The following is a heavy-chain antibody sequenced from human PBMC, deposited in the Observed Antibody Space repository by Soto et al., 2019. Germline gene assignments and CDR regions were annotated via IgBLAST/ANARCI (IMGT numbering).Heavy chain of an antibody. CDR3: LRDPRFEISTGYQHFDP. D-gene: IGHD3-9*01. CDR2: RKGDGSDK. CDR1: VFIFSEYW. V-gene: IGHV3-7*03. J-gene: IGHJ5*02. Sequence: GGSLRLSCAASVFIFSEYWMTWVRQAPGKGLEWGAVRKGDGSDKRVVYSVKGLFTVSRDNAENSLYLQIDSLRPDHTAIYSCLRDPRFEISTGYQHFDPGCPGTLVTVSS.